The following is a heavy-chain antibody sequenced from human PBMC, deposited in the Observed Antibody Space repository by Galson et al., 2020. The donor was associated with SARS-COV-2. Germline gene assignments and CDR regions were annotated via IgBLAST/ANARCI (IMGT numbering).Heavy chain of an antibody. CDR1: GFTFSSYS. D-gene: IGHD4-17*01. Sequence: NSGGSLRLSCAASGFTFSSYSMNWVRQAPGKGLEWVSSISSSSSYIYYADSVKGRFTISRDNAKNSLYLQMNSLRAEDTAVYYCARDPTVTPGYYYYMDVWGKGTTVTISS. J-gene: IGHJ6*03. CDR3: ARDPTVTPGYYYYMDV. CDR2: ISSSSSYI. V-gene: IGHV3-21*01.